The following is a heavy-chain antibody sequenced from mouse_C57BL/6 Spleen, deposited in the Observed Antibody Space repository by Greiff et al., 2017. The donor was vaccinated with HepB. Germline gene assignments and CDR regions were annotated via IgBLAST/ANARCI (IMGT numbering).Heavy chain of an antibody. J-gene: IGHJ2*01. CDR3: AREGTTVVDY. CDR1: GFTFSSYA. CDR2: ISDGGSYT. Sequence: EVQLVESGGGLVKPGGSLKLSCAASGFTFSSYAMSWVRQTPEKRLEWVATISDGGSYTYYPDNVKGRFTISRDNAKNNLYLQMSHLKSEDTAMYYCAREGTTVVDYWGQGTTLTVSS. D-gene: IGHD1-1*01. V-gene: IGHV5-4*01.